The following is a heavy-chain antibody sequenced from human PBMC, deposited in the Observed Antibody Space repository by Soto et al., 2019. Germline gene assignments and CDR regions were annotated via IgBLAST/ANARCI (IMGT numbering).Heavy chain of an antibody. D-gene: IGHD6-6*01. CDR3: AKDRTIASRTFDS. V-gene: IGHV3-23*01. CDR1: GVTFSSYW. Sequence: PGGSLRLSCAASGVTFSSYWMSWVRQAPGKGLEWVASISGSVGSTFYADSVKGRFTISRDNYLNTLDLQLNSLRAEDTAVYYCAKDRTIASRTFDSWGQGALVTVSS. CDR2: ISGSVGST. J-gene: IGHJ4*02.